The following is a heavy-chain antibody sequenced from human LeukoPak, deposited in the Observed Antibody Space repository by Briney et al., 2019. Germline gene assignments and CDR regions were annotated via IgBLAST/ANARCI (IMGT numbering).Heavy chain of an antibody. CDR2: INHSGST. J-gene: IGHJ6*02. CDR3: ARGGITIFGVVRVYYYGMDV. Sequence: SETLSLTCAVYGGSFSGYYWSWIRQPPGKGLEWIGEINHSGSTNYNPSLESRVTISVDTSKNQFSLKLSSVTAADTAVCYCARGGITIFGVVRVYYYGMDVWGQGTTVTVSS. CDR1: GGSFSGYY. D-gene: IGHD3-3*01. V-gene: IGHV4-34*01.